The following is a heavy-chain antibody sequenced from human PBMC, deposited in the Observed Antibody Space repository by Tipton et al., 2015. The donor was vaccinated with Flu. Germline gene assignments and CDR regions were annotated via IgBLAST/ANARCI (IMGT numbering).Heavy chain of an antibody. CDR1: GGSFSGYY. Sequence: TLSLTCAVYGGSFSGYYWSWIRQPPGKGQEWIGEINHSGSTNYNPSLKSRVTISVDTSKNQFSLKLSSVTAADTAVYYCARVGRELLNAFDIWGQGTMVTVSS. D-gene: IGHD1-26*01. CDR2: INHSGST. J-gene: IGHJ3*02. V-gene: IGHV4-34*01. CDR3: ARVGRELLNAFDI.